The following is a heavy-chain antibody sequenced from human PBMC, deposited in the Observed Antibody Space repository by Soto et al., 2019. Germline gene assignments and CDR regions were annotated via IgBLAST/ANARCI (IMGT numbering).Heavy chain of an antibody. V-gene: IGHV4-34*01. Sequence: SETLSLTCAVSGGSFRGYFWSWIRQSPDKGLEWIGEINDSGSTYYNPSFKSRLTISVDTSKSQISLTLTSVTAADSAVYYCQGGDFWGEGTRVTVSS. CDR1: GGSFRGYF. CDR2: INDSGST. D-gene: IGHD3-16*01. J-gene: IGHJ4*02. CDR3: QGGDF.